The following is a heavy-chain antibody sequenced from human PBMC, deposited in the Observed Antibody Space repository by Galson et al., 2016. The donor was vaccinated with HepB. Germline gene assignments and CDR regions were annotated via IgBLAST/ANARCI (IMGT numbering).Heavy chain of an antibody. CDR1: GGTFSSYA. V-gene: IGHV1-69*06. CDR2: IIPIFDTA. J-gene: IGHJ5*02. CDR3: ARGDLIGYCSGGTCSNWFDP. Sequence: SVKVSCKASGGTFSSYAIGWVRQAPGQGLEWMGEIIPIFDTANYAQSFQGRVTITADKSTSTAYTELSSLRSEDTAVYYCARGDLIGYCSGGTCSNWFDPWGQGTLVTVSS. D-gene: IGHD2-15*01.